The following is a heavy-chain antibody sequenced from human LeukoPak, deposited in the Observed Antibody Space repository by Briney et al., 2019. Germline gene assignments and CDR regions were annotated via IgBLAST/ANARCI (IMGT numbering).Heavy chain of an antibody. CDR2: IIPILGIA. CDR3: ARDSGYSGYDLAYYYYGMDV. V-gene: IGHV1-69*04. J-gene: IGHJ6*02. CDR1: GGTFSSYA. D-gene: IGHD5-12*01. Sequence: EASVKVSCKASGGTFSSYAISWVRQAPGQGLEWMGRIIPILGIANYAQKLQGRVTITADKSTSTAYMELSSLRSEDTAVYYCARDSGYSGYDLAYYYYGMDVWGQGTTVTVSS.